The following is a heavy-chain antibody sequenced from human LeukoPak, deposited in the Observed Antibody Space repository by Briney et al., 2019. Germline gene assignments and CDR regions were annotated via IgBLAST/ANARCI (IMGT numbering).Heavy chain of an antibody. CDR3: ARVVRGSNYYYGMDV. Sequence: ASVKVSCKASGGTFSGYAVSWVRQALGQGLEWMGRIIPILNIANFAQKFQGRVTITADKSTSTAYTELSSLRSEDTAVYYCARVVRGSNYYYGMDVWGQGTTVTVPS. CDR1: GGTFSGYA. J-gene: IGHJ6*02. D-gene: IGHD3-10*02. V-gene: IGHV1-69*04. CDR2: IIPILNIA.